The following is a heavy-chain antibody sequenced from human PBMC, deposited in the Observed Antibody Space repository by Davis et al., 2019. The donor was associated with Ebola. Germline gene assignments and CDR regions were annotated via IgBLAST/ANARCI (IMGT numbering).Heavy chain of an antibody. Sequence: GESLKISCAASGFTFSSYAMSWVRQAPGKGLEWVSAISGSGGSTYYADSVKGRFTISRDNSKNTLYLQMSSLRAEDTAVYYCAKSVKWELLRIYFDYWGQGTLVTVSS. CDR2: ISGSGGST. CDR3: AKSVKWELLRIYFDY. V-gene: IGHV3-23*01. J-gene: IGHJ4*02. CDR1: GFTFSSYA. D-gene: IGHD1-26*01.